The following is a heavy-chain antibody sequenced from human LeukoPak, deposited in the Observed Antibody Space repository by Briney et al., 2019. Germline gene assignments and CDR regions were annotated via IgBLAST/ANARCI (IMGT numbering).Heavy chain of an antibody. CDR3: ARDSHSSSWYPLVDY. CDR1: GFTFSSYA. J-gene: IGHJ4*02. Sequence: PGGSLRLSCAASGFTFSSYAMSWVRQAPGKGLEWVSYISSSGSTIYYADSVKGRFTISRDNAKNSLYLQMNSLRAEDTAVYYCARDSHSSSWYPLVDYWGQGTLVTVSS. CDR2: ISSSGSTI. D-gene: IGHD6-13*01. V-gene: IGHV3-48*04.